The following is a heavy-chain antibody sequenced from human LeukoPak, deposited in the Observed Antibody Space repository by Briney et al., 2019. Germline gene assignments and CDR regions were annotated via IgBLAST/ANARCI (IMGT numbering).Heavy chain of an antibody. CDR3: APSPLTIFGGLPGHFDY. V-gene: IGHV3-23*01. J-gene: IGHJ4*02. D-gene: IGHD3-3*01. CDR1: GFTFSSYA. CDR2: ISGSGGST. Sequence: PGGSLRLSCAASGFTFSSYAMSWVRQAPGKGLEWVSAISGSGGSTYYADSVKGRFTISRDNSKNTLYLQMNSLRAEDTAVYYCAPSPLTIFGGLPGHFDYWGQGTLATVSS.